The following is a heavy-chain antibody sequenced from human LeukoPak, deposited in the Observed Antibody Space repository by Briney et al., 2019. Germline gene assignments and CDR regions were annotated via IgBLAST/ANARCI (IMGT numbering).Heavy chain of an antibody. CDR1: GGSFSGYY. CDR3: ARGADSVTTDY. CDR2: INHSGST. V-gene: IGHV4-34*01. D-gene: IGHD4-11*01. Sequence: NPSETLSLTCAVYGGSFSGYYWSWIRRPPGKGLEWIGEINHSGSTNYNPSLKSRVTISVDTSKNQFSLKLSSVTAADTAVYYCARGADSVTTDYWGQGTLVTVSS. J-gene: IGHJ4*02.